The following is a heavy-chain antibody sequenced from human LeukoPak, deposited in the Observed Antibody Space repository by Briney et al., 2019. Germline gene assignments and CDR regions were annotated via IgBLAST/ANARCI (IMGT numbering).Heavy chain of an antibody. Sequence: GGSLRLSCVASGFSFNNYAMNWVRQAPGKGLEWVSLIVGSSGSTFYADSVKGRFTISRDKSKNTLYLQMNSLRAENTAVYYCAKGAYDYIEIAYFDYWGQGSLVTVSS. CDR1: GFSFNNYA. CDR3: AKGAYDYIEIAYFDY. V-gene: IGHV3-23*01. J-gene: IGHJ4*02. CDR2: IVGSSGST. D-gene: IGHD5-12*01.